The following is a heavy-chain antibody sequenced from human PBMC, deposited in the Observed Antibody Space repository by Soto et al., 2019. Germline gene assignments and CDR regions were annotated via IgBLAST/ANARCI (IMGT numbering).Heavy chain of an antibody. CDR1: GFNFNNFE. V-gene: IGHV3-48*03. J-gene: IGHJ4*02. CDR3: ARVAVEHYYLDFEY. D-gene: IGHD1-26*01. Sequence: EVQLVESGGGLVRPGGSLRLSCAASGFNFNNFEMSWVRQAPGKGLEWISYIGRRGDTIYYADSVKGRFTISRDNAKNSLYLQMNSLRAEDTAVYYCARVAVEHYYLDFEYWGQGTLVTVSS. CDR2: IGRRGDTI.